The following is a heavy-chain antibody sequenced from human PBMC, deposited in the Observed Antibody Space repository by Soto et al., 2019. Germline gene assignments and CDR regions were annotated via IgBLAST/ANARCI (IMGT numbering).Heavy chain of an antibody. CDR2: IIPIFGTA. J-gene: IGHJ4*02. CDR1: GGTFSSYA. D-gene: IGHD4-17*01. Sequence: SVKVSCKASGGTFSSYAISWVRQAPGQGLEWMGGIIPIFGTANYAQKFQGRVTITADESTSTAYMELSSLRSEDTAVYYCARGLPGYGGQDSIDYWGQATLGTVSS. V-gene: IGHV1-69*13. CDR3: ARGLPGYGGQDSIDY.